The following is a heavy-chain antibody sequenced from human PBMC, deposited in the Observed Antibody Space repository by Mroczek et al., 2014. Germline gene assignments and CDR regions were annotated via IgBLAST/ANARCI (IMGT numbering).Heavy chain of an antibody. J-gene: IGHJ3*02. CDR2: INHSGST. CDR3: ARIECYGDRKSCAFDI. CDR1: GGSFSGYY. Sequence: QVQLQESGAGLLKPSETLSLTCAVYGGSFSGYYWSWIRQPPGKGLEWIGEINHSGSTNYNPSLKSRVTISVDTSKNQFSLKLSSVTAADTAVYYCARIECYGDRKSCAFDIWGQGTMVTVSS. D-gene: IGHD4-17*01. V-gene: IGHV4-34*01.